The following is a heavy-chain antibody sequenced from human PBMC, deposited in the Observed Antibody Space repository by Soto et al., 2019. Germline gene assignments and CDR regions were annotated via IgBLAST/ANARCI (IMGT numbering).Heavy chain of an antibody. CDR3: VKNSGWFNT. J-gene: IGHJ5*02. V-gene: IGHV3-23*01. Sequence: LQSGGGLAQPGGSLTLSCAASGFTFGTTDMSWVRQAPGEGLEWVSTIDGSGGITYYADSVKGRFTISRDNSRNTVYLQMNSLRGDDTALYYCVKNSGWFNTWGQGARVTVSS. CDR1: GFTFGTTD. D-gene: IGHD3-10*01. CDR2: IDGSGGIT.